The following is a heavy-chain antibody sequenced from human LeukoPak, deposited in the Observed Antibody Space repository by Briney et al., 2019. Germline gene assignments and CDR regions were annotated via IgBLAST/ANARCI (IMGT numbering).Heavy chain of an antibody. CDR3: ARDADSNYGRWFDP. J-gene: IGHJ5*02. V-gene: IGHV4-31*03. D-gene: IGHD4-11*01. Sequence: SETLSLTCTVSGGSISSGGYYWSWIRQHPGKGLEWIVYNYYSGSTYYNSSLKSRDTISVDTSKNQSSLKLSSVTAADTAVYYCARDADSNYGRWFDPWGQGTLVTVSS. CDR2: NYYSGST. CDR1: GGSISSGGYY.